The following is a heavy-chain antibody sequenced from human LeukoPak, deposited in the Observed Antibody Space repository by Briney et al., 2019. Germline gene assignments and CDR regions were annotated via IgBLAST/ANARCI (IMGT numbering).Heavy chain of an antibody. Sequence: SETLSLTCAVYGGSFSGYYWSWIRQPPGKGLEWIGEINHSGSTNYNPSLKSRVTISVDTSKNQFSLKRSSVTAADTAVYYCARGRGRGYSYGYVYWGQGTLVTVSS. CDR2: INHSGST. J-gene: IGHJ4*02. CDR1: GGSFSGYY. V-gene: IGHV4-34*01. D-gene: IGHD5-18*01. CDR3: ARGRGRGYSYGYVY.